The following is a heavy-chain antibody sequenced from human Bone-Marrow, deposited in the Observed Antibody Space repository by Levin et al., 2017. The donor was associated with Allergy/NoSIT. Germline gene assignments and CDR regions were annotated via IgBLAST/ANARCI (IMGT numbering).Heavy chain of an antibody. D-gene: IGHD3-10*01. CDR1: GDSINSYNR. CDR3: TRGTIVRGVMWEYLLDL. CDR2: DFHSGST. Sequence: SETLSLTCAASGDSINSYNRWSWVRQPPGKGLEGIGQDFHSGSTNYNPSLKSRATISIDKSKNQFSLMVSCVTAADTGVYYCTRGTIVRGVMWEYLLDLWGQGTLVTVSS. J-gene: IGHJ5*02. V-gene: IGHV4-4*02.